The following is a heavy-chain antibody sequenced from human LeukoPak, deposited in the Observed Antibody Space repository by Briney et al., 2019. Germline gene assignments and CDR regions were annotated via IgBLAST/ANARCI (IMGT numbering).Heavy chain of an antibody. V-gene: IGHV3-30*04. CDR2: ISYDGSNK. D-gene: IGHD3-10*01. J-gene: IGHJ4*02. CDR3: ARDKLPRYGSGSYYKV. Sequence: AGRSLRLSCAASGFTFSSYTMHRVCQGPGKGRGWVADISYDGSNKYYADSVKGRFTMSRDNSKNTLYLQMNSLRAEDTAVYYCARDKLPRYGSGSYYKVWGQGTLVTVSS. CDR1: GFTFSSYT.